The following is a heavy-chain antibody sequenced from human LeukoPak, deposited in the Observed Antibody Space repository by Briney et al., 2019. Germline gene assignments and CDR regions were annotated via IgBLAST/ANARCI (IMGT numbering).Heavy chain of an antibody. CDR3: ARVGATGTADY. CDR1: GFTFSWYW. D-gene: IGHD1-1*01. CDR2: IKQDGSEK. J-gene: IGHJ4*02. V-gene: IGHV3-7*04. Sequence: GGSLRLSCAASGFTFSWYWMSWVRQAPGKGLEWVANIKQDGSEKYYVDSVKGRFTISRDNAKNSLYLQMSSLRAEDTAVYYCARVGATGTADYWGQGTLVTVSS.